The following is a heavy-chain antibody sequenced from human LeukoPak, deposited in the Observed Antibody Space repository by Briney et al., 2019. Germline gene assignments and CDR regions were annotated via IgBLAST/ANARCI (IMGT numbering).Heavy chain of an antibody. V-gene: IGHV3-15*01. J-gene: IGHJ4*02. Sequence: GGSLRLSCTASGFTFGDYAMSWFRQAPGKGLEWVGRIKSKTDGGTTDYAAPVKGRFTISRDDSKNTLYLQMNSLKTEDTAVYYCTTDLPYYYDSSGPHRGQGTLVTVSS. CDR2: IKSKTDGGTT. CDR3: TTDLPYYYDSSGPH. D-gene: IGHD3-22*01. CDR1: GFTFGDYA.